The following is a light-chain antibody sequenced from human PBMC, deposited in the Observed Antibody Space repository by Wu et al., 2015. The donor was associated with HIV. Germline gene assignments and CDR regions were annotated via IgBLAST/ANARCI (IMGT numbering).Light chain of an antibody. CDR2: AAS. Sequence: DIQMTQSPSSLSASVTDKVTITCRASQDIRNSVAWLQQRPGQAPKLLLYAASTLESGIPSRFSGTGYGTDFTLTISGLQPEDFATYYCQQHSSIPFSFGQGTRL. CDR3: QQHSSIPFS. J-gene: IGKJ2*03. CDR1: QDIRNS. V-gene: IGKV1-NL1*01.